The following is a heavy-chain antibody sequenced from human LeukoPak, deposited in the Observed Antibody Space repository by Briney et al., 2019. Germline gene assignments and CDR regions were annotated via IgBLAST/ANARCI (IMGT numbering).Heavy chain of an antibody. CDR1: GFTFNSFA. D-gene: IGHD3-16*02. Sequence: PWGSLRLSCAASGFTFNSFAMNWVRQAPGKGLEWVSSISGSDGSSHYADFVKGRFTISRDNSKNTLHLQMNSLRAEDTAVYYCAKSLGVGGYTRYKGFDQWGQGTLVTVSS. CDR2: ISGSDGSS. J-gene: IGHJ4*02. CDR3: AKSLGVGGYTRYKGFDQ. V-gene: IGHV3-23*01.